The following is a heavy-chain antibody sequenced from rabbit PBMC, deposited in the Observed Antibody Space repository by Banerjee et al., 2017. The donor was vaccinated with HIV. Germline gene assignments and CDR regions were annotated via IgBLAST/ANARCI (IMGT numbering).Heavy chain of an antibody. D-gene: IGHD1-1*01. V-gene: IGHV1S21*01. Sequence: GCIYAGDGSTDYTNWVNGRFTISKTSSTVDLKMTSLTAADTATYFCARDLDGVIGWNFGWWGQGTLVTVS. J-gene: IGHJ4*01. CDR2: IYAGDGST. CDR3: ARDLDGVIGWNFGW.